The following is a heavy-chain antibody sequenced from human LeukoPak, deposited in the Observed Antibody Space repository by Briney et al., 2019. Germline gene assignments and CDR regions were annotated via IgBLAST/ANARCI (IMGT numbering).Heavy chain of an antibody. CDR3: AGLWPRGGVM. Sequence: PSETLSLTCTVSGGSISSSSYYWGWIRQPPGKGLEWIGSIYYSGSTYYNPSLKSRVTISVDTSKNQFSLKLSSVTAADTAVHSCAGLWPRGGVMWGQEPRVPVSS. CDR1: GGSISSSSYY. CDR2: IYYSGST. D-gene: IGHD3-16*01. J-gene: IGHJ4*02. V-gene: IGHV4-39*01.